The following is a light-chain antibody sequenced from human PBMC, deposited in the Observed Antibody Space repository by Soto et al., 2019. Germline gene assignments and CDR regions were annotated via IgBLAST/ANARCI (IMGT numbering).Light chain of an antibody. CDR3: QQYGSSGT. J-gene: IGKJ1*01. Sequence: VMTPSPATPSVSPGPQATPSCRASQSVSISLAWYQQKPGQAPRLLIYGASNRATGIPDRFSGSGSGTDFTLTISRLEPEDFAVYYCQQYGSSGTFGQGTKVDIK. CDR2: GAS. CDR1: QSVSIS. V-gene: IGKV3-20*01.